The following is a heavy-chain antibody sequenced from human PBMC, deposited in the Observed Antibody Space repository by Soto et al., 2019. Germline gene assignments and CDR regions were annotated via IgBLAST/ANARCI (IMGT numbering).Heavy chain of an antibody. Sequence: GGSLRLSCAASGFTFSSYSMNWVRQAPGKGLEWVSYISSSSSTIYYADSVKGRFTISRDNAKNSLYLQMNSPRDEDTAVYYCARDPGVYSNYLRGYYYGMDVWGQGTTVTSP. CDR1: GFTFSSYS. V-gene: IGHV3-48*02. CDR2: ISSSSSTI. D-gene: IGHD4-4*01. J-gene: IGHJ6*02. CDR3: ARDPGVYSNYLRGYYYGMDV.